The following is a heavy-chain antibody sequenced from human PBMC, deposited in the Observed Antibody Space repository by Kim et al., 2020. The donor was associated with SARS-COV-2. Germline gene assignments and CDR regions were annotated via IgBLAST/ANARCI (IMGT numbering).Heavy chain of an antibody. Sequence: GGSLRLSCAASGFTFSSYWMSWVRQAPGKGLEWVANIKQDGSEKYYVDSVKGRFTISRDNAKNSLYLQMNSLRAEDTAVYYCARWGNCGGDCYHYYYYGMDVWGQGTTVTVSS. CDR1: GFTFSSYW. CDR3: ARWGNCGGDCYHYYYYGMDV. CDR2: IKQDGSEK. V-gene: IGHV3-7*03. D-gene: IGHD2-21*02. J-gene: IGHJ6*02.